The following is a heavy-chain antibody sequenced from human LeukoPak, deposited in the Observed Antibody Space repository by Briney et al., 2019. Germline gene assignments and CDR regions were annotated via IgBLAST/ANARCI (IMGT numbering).Heavy chain of an antibody. CDR3: ARGQQLPRVY. D-gene: IGHD6-13*01. V-gene: IGHV1-8*02. Sequence: GASVKVSFKASGYPFTSYGINWGRPATGQGVEWMGWMNPNSGNTGYAQKFQGRVTMTRNTSISTAYMELSSLRSEDTAVYYCARGQQLPRVYWGQGTLVTVSS. CDR1: GYPFTSYG. J-gene: IGHJ4*02. CDR2: MNPNSGNT.